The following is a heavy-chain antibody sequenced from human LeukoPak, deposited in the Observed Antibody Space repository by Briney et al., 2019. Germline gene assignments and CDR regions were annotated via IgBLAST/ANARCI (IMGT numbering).Heavy chain of an antibody. D-gene: IGHD3-16*01. CDR1: GGSFSGYY. CDR3: ASLSGGLFDY. CDR2: IYYSGST. Sequence: SETLSLTCAVYGGSFSGYYWSWIRQPPGKGLEWIGSIYYSGSTYYNPSLKSRVTISVDTSKNQFSLKLSSVTAADTAVYYCASLSGGLFDYWGQGTLVTVSS. V-gene: IGHV4-34*01. J-gene: IGHJ4*02.